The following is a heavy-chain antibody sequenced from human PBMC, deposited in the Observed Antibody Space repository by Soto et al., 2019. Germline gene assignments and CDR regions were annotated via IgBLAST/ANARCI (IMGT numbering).Heavy chain of an antibody. CDR1: GGTFGNHA. V-gene: IGHV1-69*10. J-gene: IGHJ4*02. CDR3: AREAGYTYGYVFDY. Sequence: GASLKVCCKSSGGTFGNHAMSCVRQAPGQGLEWLGGIIPVLGVGDNAQNFQGRVTITADASTSTAYLELSSLRSEDTALYYCAREAGYTYGYVFDYWGQGTLVTVSA. CDR2: IIPVLGVG. D-gene: IGHD5-18*01.